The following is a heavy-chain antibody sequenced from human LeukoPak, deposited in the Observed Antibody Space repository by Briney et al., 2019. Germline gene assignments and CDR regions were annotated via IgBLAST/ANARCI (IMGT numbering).Heavy chain of an antibody. CDR3: ARGTINPAHYDFWSGYYVHFDY. J-gene: IGHJ4*02. Sequence: GASVKVSCKASGYTFTGYYMHWARQAPGQGLEWMGWINPNSGGTNYAQKFQGRVTMTRDTSISTAYMELSRLRSDDTAVYYCARGTINPAHYDFWSGYYVHFDYWGQETLVTVSS. CDR2: INPNSGGT. D-gene: IGHD3-3*01. CDR1: GYTFTGYY. V-gene: IGHV1-2*02.